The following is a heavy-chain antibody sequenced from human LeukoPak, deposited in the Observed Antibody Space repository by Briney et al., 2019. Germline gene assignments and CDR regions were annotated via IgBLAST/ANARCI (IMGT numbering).Heavy chain of an antibody. J-gene: IGHJ4*02. CDR2: INWNGGSK. CDR3: ARQNQWFGECIDY. CDR1: AFTFDESG. V-gene: IGHV3-20*04. D-gene: IGHD3-10*01. Sequence: PGGSLRLFCAASAFTFDESGMSWGRPAPGKGLEGVPGINWNGGSKGYADSVKGRFTISRDNAKNSLYLQMNSLRAEDTALYYCARQNQWFGECIDYWGQGTLVTVSS.